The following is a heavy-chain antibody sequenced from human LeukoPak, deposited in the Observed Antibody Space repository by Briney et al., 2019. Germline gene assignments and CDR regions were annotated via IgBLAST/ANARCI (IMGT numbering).Heavy chain of an antibody. CDR2: INHSGST. Sequence: PSETLSLTCAVYNGSLSEYYWSRIRQPPGKGLEWIGEINHSGSTTYNPSLQSRVTMSVDTSKNQFSLEVSSVTAADTAVYYCAGWNAHYHFFDYWVPGIPLTVSS. J-gene: IGHJ4*02. V-gene: IGHV4-34*01. D-gene: IGHD4/OR15-4a*01. CDR3: AGWNAHYHFFDY. CDR1: NGSLSEYY.